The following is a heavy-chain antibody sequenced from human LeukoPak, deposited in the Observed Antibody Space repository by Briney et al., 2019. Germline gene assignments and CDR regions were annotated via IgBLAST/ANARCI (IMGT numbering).Heavy chain of an antibody. Sequence: TGGSLRLSCAASGFTFSSYAMSWVRQAPGKGLEWVSAISGSGGSTYYADSVKGRFTISRDNSKNTLYPQMNSLRAEDTAVYYCAKADLYYYGSGSYYNRWFDPWGQGTLVTVSS. V-gene: IGHV3-23*01. J-gene: IGHJ5*02. D-gene: IGHD3-10*01. CDR1: GFTFSSYA. CDR2: ISGSGGST. CDR3: AKADLYYYGSGSYYNRWFDP.